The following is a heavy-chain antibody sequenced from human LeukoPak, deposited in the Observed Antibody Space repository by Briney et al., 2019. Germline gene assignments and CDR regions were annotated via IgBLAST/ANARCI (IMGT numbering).Heavy chain of an antibody. D-gene: IGHD1-26*01. J-gene: IGHJ2*01. Sequence: GGSLRLSCAPSGFTFSSYEMNWVRQAPGKGLEWVSYISTSGSTFSYADSVKGRFTISRDNGKDSLYLQMNSLRGEDTAIYYCARELGARYFDLWGRGTLVTVSS. V-gene: IGHV3-48*03. CDR1: GFTFSSYE. CDR3: ARELGARYFDL. CDR2: ISTSGSTF.